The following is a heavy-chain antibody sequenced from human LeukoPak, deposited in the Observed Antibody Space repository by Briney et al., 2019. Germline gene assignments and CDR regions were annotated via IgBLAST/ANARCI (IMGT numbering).Heavy chain of an antibody. V-gene: IGHV1-18*01. Sequence: ASVKVSCKASGYTFTSYGISWVRQAPGQGLEWMGWISAYNGNTNYAQKLQGRVTMTTDTSTSTAYMELRSLRSDDTAVYCCARIIAVAGIADWFDPWGQETLVTVSS. CDR2: ISAYNGNT. J-gene: IGHJ5*02. CDR1: GYTFTSYG. D-gene: IGHD6-19*01. CDR3: ARIIAVAGIADWFDP.